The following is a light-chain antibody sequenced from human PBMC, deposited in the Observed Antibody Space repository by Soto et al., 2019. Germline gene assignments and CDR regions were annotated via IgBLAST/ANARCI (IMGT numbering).Light chain of an antibody. CDR1: QSISSY. V-gene: IGKV1-39*01. CDR3: QQTYATPPT. Sequence: DIQMTQSPSSLSASVGDRVTITCRASQSISSYLNWYQQKPGKAPKLLIYAASTLHSGVPSRFSGSGSGTDFTLSISNLQPEDFATYFCQQTYATPPTFGQVTKVEI. CDR2: AAS. J-gene: IGKJ1*01.